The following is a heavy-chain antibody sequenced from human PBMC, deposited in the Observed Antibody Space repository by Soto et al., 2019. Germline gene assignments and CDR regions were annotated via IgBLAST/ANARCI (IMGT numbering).Heavy chain of an antibody. J-gene: IGHJ6*02. D-gene: IGHD3-10*01. V-gene: IGHV5-10-1*01. CDR2: IDPSDSYT. CDR3: ARTLWFGELSQRNYSMDV. Sequence: IPRKASQYSLTSYWISRVRQMPGKCLEWMGRIDPSDSYTNYSPSFQGHVTISADKSISTAYLQWSSLKASDTAMYYCARTLWFGELSQRNYSMDVWGQGTTVNGS. CDR1: QYSLTSYW.